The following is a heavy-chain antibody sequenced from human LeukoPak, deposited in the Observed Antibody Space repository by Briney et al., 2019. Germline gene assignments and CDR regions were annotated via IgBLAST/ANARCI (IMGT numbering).Heavy chain of an antibody. CDR3: ARDSRWELPTDY. J-gene: IGHJ4*02. D-gene: IGHD1-26*01. CDR2: ISSSSYI. Sequence: KSGGSLRLSCAASGFTFSSYSMNWVRQAPGKGLEWVSSISSSSYIYYADSVKGRFTISRDNAKNSLYLQMNSLRAEDTAVYYCARDSRWELPTDYWGQGTLVTVSS. CDR1: GFTFSSYS. V-gene: IGHV3-21*01.